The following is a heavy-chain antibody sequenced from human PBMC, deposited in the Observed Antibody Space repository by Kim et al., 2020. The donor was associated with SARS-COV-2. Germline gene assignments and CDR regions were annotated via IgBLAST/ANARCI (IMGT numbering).Heavy chain of an antibody. CDR3: ARGADISGYYVDY. CDR2: IIPIFHTA. Sequence: SVKVSCKASGGTVSSYAISWVRQAPGQGLEWMGGIIPIFHTANYAQKFQGRVTITADESTRTDYMELSSLTSEDTAVYYCARGADISGYYVDYWGQGTLVIVSS. V-gene: IGHV1-69*13. CDR1: GGTVSSYA. J-gene: IGHJ4*02. D-gene: IGHD3-22*01.